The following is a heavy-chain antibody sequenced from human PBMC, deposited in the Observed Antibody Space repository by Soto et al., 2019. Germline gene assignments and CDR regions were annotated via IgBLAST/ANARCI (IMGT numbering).Heavy chain of an antibody. CDR1: GGSISSSSYY. CDR2: IYYSGST. D-gene: IGHD3-22*01. J-gene: IGHJ6*02. V-gene: IGHV4-39*01. CDR3: ARHVGMASNSSGYYPPNYYYSMDV. Sequence: SETLSLTCTVSGGSISSSSYYWGWIRQPPGKGLEWIGSIYYSGSTYYNPSLKSRVTISVDTSKNQFSLKLSSVTAADTAVYYCARHVGMASNSSGYYPPNYYYSMDVWGQGTTVTVSS.